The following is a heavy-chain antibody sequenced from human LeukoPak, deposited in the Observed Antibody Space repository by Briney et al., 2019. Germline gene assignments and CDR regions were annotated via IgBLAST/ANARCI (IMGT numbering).Heavy chain of an antibody. V-gene: IGHV3-30-3*02. Sequence: QPGGSLRLSCAASGFTFSSYAMHWVRQAPGKGLEWVAVISYDGSNKYYADSVKGRFTISRDNSKNTLYLQMNSLRAEDTAVYYCAKFPKGYSSSYGSEYYFDYWGQGTLVTVSS. J-gene: IGHJ4*02. CDR2: ISYDGSNK. D-gene: IGHD6-13*01. CDR1: GFTFSSYA. CDR3: AKFPKGYSSSYGSEYYFDY.